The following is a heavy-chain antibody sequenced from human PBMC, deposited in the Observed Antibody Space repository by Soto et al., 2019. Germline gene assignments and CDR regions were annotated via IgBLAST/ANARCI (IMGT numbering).Heavy chain of an antibody. CDR1: GYSFTSYW. CDR3: ARHGDGYYDSSGSPRSYYYYYRMDV. D-gene: IGHD3-22*01. V-gene: IGHV5-10-1*01. CDR2: IDPSDSYT. J-gene: IGHJ6*02. Sequence: RGESLKISCKGSGYSFTSYWISWVRQMPGKGLEWMGRIDPSDSYTNYSPSFQGHVTISADKSISTAYLQWSSLKASDTAMYYCARHGDGYYDSSGSPRSYYYYYRMDVWGQGTTVTVSS.